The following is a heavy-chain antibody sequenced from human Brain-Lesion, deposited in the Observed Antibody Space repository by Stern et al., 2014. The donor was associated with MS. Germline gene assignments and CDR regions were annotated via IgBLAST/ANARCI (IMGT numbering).Heavy chain of an antibody. CDR1: GGSVTDTYY. Sequence: VQLVESGPGLVKPSETLSLTCSVSGGSVTDTYYWSWIRQPPGKGLDWIGYISYNGSTSYNPSLRSRVTISRDTSKNQFSLKLRSVTAADTAVYYCARDTATYGDYYYYYGMDVWGPGTTVTVSS. CDR2: ISYNGST. V-gene: IGHV4-61*01. J-gene: IGHJ6*02. CDR3: ARDTATYGDYYYYYGMDV. D-gene: IGHD4-17*01.